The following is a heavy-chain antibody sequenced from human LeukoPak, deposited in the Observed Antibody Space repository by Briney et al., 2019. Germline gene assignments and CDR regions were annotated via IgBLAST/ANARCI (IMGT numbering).Heavy chain of an antibody. J-gene: IGHJ4*01. CDR2: INDNGGQT. CDR1: GIAFKNYA. Sequence: GGYLRLSCAAAGIAFKNYAMTWVRQATGKGLQWVSNINDNGGQTHYADSVKGRFTISRDNSKNTLFLQMDSLRAEDTAVYYCAKTQWKVGATDYFDYWGHGILVTVSS. V-gene: IGHV3-23*01. CDR3: AKTQWKVGATDYFDY. D-gene: IGHD1-26*01.